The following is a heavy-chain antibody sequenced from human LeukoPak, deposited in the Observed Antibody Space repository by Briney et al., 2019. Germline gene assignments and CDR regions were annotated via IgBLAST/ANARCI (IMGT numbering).Heavy chain of an antibody. CDR2: FDPEDGET. J-gene: IGHJ4*02. V-gene: IGHV1-24*01. Sequence: GASVKVSCKVSGYTLTELSMHWVRQAPGKGLEWMGGFDPEDGETIYAQKFQGRVTMTEDTSTDTAYMELSSLRSEDTAVYYCARRGLNDFWSGPYYFDYWGQGTLVTVSS. D-gene: IGHD3-3*01. CDR1: GYTLTELS. CDR3: ARRGLNDFWSGPYYFDY.